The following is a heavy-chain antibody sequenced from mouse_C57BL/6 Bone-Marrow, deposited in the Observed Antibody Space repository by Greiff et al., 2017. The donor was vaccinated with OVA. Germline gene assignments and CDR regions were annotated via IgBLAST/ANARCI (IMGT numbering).Heavy chain of an antibody. D-gene: IGHD1-1*01. CDR1: GYTFTTYP. CDR2: FHPYNDDT. J-gene: IGHJ3*01. CDR3: ARGGYYGSPWFAY. V-gene: IGHV1-47*01. Sequence: QVQLKESGAELVKPGASVKMSCKASGYTFTTYPIEWMKQNHGKSLEWIGNFHPYNDDTKYNEKFKGKATLTVEKSSSTVYLELSRLTSDDSAVYYCARGGYYGSPWFAYWGQGTLVTVSA.